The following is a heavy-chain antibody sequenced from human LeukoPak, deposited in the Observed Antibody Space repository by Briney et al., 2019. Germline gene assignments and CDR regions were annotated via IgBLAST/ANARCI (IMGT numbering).Heavy chain of an antibody. D-gene: IGHD2-2*01. V-gene: IGHV4-30-4*08. J-gene: IGHJ6*03. CDR2: IYYSGST. CDR3: ARVGPAANYYYYMDV. CDR1: GGSISSGDYY. Sequence: SQTLSLTCTVSGGSISSGDYYWSWIRQPPGKGLEWIGYIYYSGSTYYNPSLRSRVTISVDTSKNQFSLKLSSVTAADTAVYYCARVGPAANYYYYMDVWGKGTTVTVSS.